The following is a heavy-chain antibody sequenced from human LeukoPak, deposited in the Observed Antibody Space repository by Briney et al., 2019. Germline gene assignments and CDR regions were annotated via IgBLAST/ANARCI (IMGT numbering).Heavy chain of an antibody. J-gene: IGHJ3*02. CDR3: VGLLWPYDI. V-gene: IGHV1-8*03. D-gene: IGHD2/OR15-2a*01. CDR1: GYTFTGYY. CDR2: MNPNSGNT. Sequence: ASVKVSCKASGYTFTGYYMHWVRQATGQGLEWMGWMNPNSGNTGYAQKFQGRVTITRNTSISTAYMELSSLRSEDTAVYYCVGLLWPYDIWGQGIMVTVSS.